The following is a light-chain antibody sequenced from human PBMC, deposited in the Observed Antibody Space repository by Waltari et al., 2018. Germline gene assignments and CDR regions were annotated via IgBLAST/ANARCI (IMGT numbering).Light chain of an antibody. Sequence: DIVLTQSPAILSLSPGERASLSCRASQSVTNYLAWYQQKPGQAPRLLIYDTSNRDNGIPARFSGSGFGTDFTLTISSLEPEDFAVYYCQQRRNWPLTFGGGTKVEIK. V-gene: IGKV3-11*01. CDR2: DTS. J-gene: IGKJ4*01. CDR3: QQRRNWPLT. CDR1: QSVTNY.